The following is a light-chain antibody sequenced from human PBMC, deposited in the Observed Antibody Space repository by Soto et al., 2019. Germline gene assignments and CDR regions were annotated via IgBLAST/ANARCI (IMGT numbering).Light chain of an antibody. CDR2: DAS. CDR1: QSISSW. Sequence: DIHITQSPSTLSASVGDRVTITCRASQSISSWLAWYQQKPGKAPKLLIYDASSLESGVPSRFSGSGSGTEFTLTISSLQPDDFATYYCQQYNSYSGTFGQGTKV. J-gene: IGKJ1*01. V-gene: IGKV1-5*01. CDR3: QQYNSYSGT.